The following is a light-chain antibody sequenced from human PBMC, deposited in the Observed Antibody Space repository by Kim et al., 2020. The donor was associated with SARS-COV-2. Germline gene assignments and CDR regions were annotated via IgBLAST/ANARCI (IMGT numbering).Light chain of an antibody. CDR2: EDD. CDR1: TGTIASNY. V-gene: IGLV6-57*01. Sequence: KTVTISCTRSTGTIASNYVHWYQQRPGSSPATVIYEDDHRPSGVPDRFSGSIDSSSNSASLTISGLKTEDEADYYCQSYDSTNHWVFGGGTQLTVL. CDR3: QSYDSTNHWV. J-gene: IGLJ3*02.